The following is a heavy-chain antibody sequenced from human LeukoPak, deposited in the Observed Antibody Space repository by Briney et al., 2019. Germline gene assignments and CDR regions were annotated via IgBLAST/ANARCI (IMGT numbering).Heavy chain of an antibody. CDR1: GGSFSGYY. J-gene: IGHJ4*02. Sequence: SETLSLTCAVYGGSFSGYYWSWIRQPPGKGLEWIGEINHSGSTNYNPSLRSRVTISVDTSKNQFSLKLSSVTAADTAVYYCARAWYQLLAYFDYWGQGTLVTLSS. V-gene: IGHV4-34*01. CDR3: ARAWYQLLAYFDY. CDR2: INHSGST. D-gene: IGHD2-2*01.